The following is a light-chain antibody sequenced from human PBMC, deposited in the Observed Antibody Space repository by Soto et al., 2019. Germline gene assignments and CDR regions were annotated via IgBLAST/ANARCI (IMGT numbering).Light chain of an antibody. CDR3: SSYTSSSTRV. V-gene: IGLV2-14*01. CDR2: EVS. CDR1: SSDVGGFKY. J-gene: IGLJ3*02. Sequence: QSVLTQPASVSGSPGQSITISCTGTSSDVGGFKYVPWYQQHPGKAPKPMIYEVSNRPSGVSNRFSGSKSGNTASLTISGLQAEDEADYYCSSYTSSSTRVFGGGTKLTVL.